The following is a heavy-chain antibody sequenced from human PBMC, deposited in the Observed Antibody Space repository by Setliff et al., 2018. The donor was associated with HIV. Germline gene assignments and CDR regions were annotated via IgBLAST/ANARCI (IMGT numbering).Heavy chain of an antibody. V-gene: IGHV1-69*11. D-gene: IGHD3-10*01. CDR1: GRTPRHYG. CDR3: ARGVLYGLSEY. Sequence: SVKVSCKAPGRTPRHYGINWIRQAPGQGLEWVGSLIPVLGEPHYAPRFQGRVTITADDSTNTAYLELSNLRFDDTATYYCARGVLYGLSEYWGTGSLVTVSS. CDR2: LIPVLGEP. J-gene: IGHJ4*02.